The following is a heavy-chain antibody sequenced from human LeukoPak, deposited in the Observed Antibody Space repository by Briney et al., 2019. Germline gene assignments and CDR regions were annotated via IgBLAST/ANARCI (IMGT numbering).Heavy chain of an antibody. Sequence: ASVRVSCKASGYTFTDYYIHWVRQAPRQGLEWMGRINCITADTRSAQKFQGRVTMTRDTSISTAYMQLSSLRSDDTAVYYCAREIAATGAAVDYWGQGILVTVSS. J-gene: IGHJ4*02. CDR1: GYTFTDYY. D-gene: IGHD6-13*01. CDR3: AREIAATGAAVDY. V-gene: IGHV1-2*06. CDR2: INCITADT.